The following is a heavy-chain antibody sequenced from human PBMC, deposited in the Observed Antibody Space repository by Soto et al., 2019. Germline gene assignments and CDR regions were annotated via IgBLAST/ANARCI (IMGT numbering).Heavy chain of an antibody. D-gene: IGHD3-3*01. CDR1: GFTFSNYW. CDR2: IKQDGSGT. Sequence: PGGSLRLSCAASGFTFSNYWMSWVRQAPGKGLEWVANIKQDGSGTNYVDAVKGRFTISRDNGKNSLYLQMNSLRDEDTAVYYCARDVEKRRYHDFWSGSLHWGQGTLVTVSS. CDR3: ARDVEKRRYHDFWSGSLH. J-gene: IGHJ4*02. V-gene: IGHV3-7*01.